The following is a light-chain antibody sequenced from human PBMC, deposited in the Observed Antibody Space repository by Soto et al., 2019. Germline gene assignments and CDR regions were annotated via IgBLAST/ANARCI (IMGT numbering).Light chain of an antibody. CDR1: QSVTDNY. Sequence: EIVLTQSPGTLSLSPGERATLSCRASQSVTDNYLAWYQHKPGQAPRLLIYDASTRATAISDRFSGSGSGTDFTLTISSLEPEDFAVYYCQQYGTSPYAFDQGTKLEI. V-gene: IGKV3-20*01. CDR3: QQYGTSPYA. CDR2: DAS. J-gene: IGKJ2*01.